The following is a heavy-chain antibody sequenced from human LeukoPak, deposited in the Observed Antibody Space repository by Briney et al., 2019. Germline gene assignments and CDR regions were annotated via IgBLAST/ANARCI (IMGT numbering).Heavy chain of an antibody. CDR2: IYYSGNT. V-gene: IGHV4-39*01. D-gene: IGHD1-14*01. CDR1: GGFISSSTYY. Sequence: YPSETLSLTCTVSGGFISSSTYYWGWIRQPPGKGLEWIGSIYYSGNTYYNPSLKSRVTISVDTSKNQFSLKLSSVTAADTAVYYCARLRARVTGTFDYWGQGTLVTVSS. J-gene: IGHJ4*02. CDR3: ARLRARVTGTFDY.